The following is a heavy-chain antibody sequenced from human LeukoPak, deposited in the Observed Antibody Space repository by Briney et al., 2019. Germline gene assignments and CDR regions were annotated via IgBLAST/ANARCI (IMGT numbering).Heavy chain of an antibody. CDR1: GYTFTIYA. CDR3: ARMGGYYDSSGYYPDAFDI. V-gene: IGHV1-3*01. D-gene: IGHD3-22*01. CDR2: INAGNGNT. Sequence: ASVTVSCTASGYTFTIYAMHWVRRAPGQRLEWMGWINAGNGNTKYSQKFQGRVTITRDTSASTAYMELSSLRSEDTAVYYCARMGGYYDSSGYYPDAFDIWGQGTMVTVSS. J-gene: IGHJ3*02.